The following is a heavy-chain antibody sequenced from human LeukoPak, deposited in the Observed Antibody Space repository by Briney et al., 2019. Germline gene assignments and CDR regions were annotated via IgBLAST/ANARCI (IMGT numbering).Heavy chain of an antibody. V-gene: IGHV3-74*01. D-gene: IGHD6-19*01. Sequence: GGSLRLSCAGSGFTLNSRWKHCVRQAPGKGLVWVSRIYTDGGRTTYADSVEGRVTISRDNARNTLYLQMNSLRAEDTAVYYCARGSVGWYVDYWGQGTLVTVSS. CDR1: GFTLNSRW. J-gene: IGHJ4*02. CDR2: IYTDGGRT. CDR3: ARGSVGWYVDY.